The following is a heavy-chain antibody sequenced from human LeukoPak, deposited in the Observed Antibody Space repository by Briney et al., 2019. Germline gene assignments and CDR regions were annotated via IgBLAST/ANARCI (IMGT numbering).Heavy chain of an antibody. CDR2: IYYSGST. Sequence: SETLSLTCTVSGGSISSYYWSWIRQPPGKGLEWIGYIYYSGSTNYNPSLKSRVTISVDTSKNQFSLKLSSVTAADTAVYYCARGDCSGGSCPFDYWGQGTLATVSS. J-gene: IGHJ4*02. CDR1: GGSISSYY. D-gene: IGHD2-15*01. V-gene: IGHV4-59*01. CDR3: ARGDCSGGSCPFDY.